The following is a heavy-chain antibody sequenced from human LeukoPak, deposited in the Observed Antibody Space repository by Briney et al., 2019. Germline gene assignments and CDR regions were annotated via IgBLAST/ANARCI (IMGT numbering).Heavy chain of an antibody. CDR3: ARDRVAGTWGFDF. CDR2: IYSSGNT. D-gene: IGHD6-19*01. Sequence: ADTVSLTCPLSGLSIDIFYRGWIGPPPGKGLEWVGYIYSSGNTNYNPSDKSRVTISVDTSRNQFSLKLSSVTPEDTAVYYCARDRVAGTWGFDFWGQGTLVTVSS. CDR1: GLSIDIFY. V-gene: IGHV4-59*12. J-gene: IGHJ4*02.